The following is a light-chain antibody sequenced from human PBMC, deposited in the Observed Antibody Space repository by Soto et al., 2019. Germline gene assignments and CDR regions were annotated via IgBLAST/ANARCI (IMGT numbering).Light chain of an antibody. J-gene: IGKJ1*01. CDR1: QSISTW. CDR3: QQYKTYWT. CDR2: DAS. Sequence: DIQMTQSPSTLSASVGDRVTIICRASQSISTWLAWYQQKPGKAPKLLMYDASRLESGVPSRFSCSGSGTEFTLTITRLQPDDFATYYWQQYKTYWTFGQGTKVEIK. V-gene: IGKV1-5*02.